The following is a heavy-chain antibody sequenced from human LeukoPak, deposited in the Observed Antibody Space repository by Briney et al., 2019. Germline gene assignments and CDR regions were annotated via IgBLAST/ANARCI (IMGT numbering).Heavy chain of an antibody. CDR1: GFTFSSYG. J-gene: IGHJ4*02. CDR2: ISYDGSNK. V-gene: IGHV3-30*18. Sequence: PGRSLRLSCAASGFTFSSYGMHWVRQAPGKGLEWVAVISYDGSNKYYADSVKGRFTISRDNSKNTLYLQMNSLRAEDTAVYYCAKGNYYDSSGYYWWGQGTLVTVSS. CDR3: AKGNYYDSSGYYW. D-gene: IGHD3-22*01.